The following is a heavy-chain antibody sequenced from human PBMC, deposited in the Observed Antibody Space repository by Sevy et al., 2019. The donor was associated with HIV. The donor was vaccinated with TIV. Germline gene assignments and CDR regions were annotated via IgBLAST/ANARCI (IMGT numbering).Heavy chain of an antibody. J-gene: IGHJ4*02. CDR2: INHSGST. CDR1: SGSFSAYY. D-gene: IGHD4-4*01. Sequence: SETLSLTCAGYSGSFSAYYWSWIRQPPGKGLEWVGEINHSGSTNYNPSLKSRVTISLHTSKNQFSLKLTSVTAADTAVYYCARGVTVTTVPYYFDYWGQGTLVTVSS. V-gene: IGHV4-34*01. CDR3: ARGVTVTTVPYYFDY.